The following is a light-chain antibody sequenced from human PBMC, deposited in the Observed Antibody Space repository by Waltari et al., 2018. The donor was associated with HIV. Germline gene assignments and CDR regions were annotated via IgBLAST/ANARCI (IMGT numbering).Light chain of an antibody. CDR2: YDD. CDR3: AAAWDDSLNGPV. J-gene: IGLJ2*01. V-gene: IGLV1-36*01. Sequence: QSVLTQPPSVSEAPRQRVTIPCSGRSSNIGNNAVNWYQQLPGKAPKLLIYYDDLLPSGVSDRFSGSKSGTSASLAISGLQSEDEADYYCAAAWDDSLNGPVFGGGTKLTVL. CDR1: SSNIGNNA.